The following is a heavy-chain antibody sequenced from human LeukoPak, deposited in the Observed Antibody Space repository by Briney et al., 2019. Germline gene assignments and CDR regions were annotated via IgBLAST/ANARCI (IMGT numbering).Heavy chain of an antibody. CDR3: ARTYGGNAGDAFDI. CDR1: GYTFTSYD. J-gene: IGHJ3*02. Sequence: ASVRVSCKASGYTFTSYDINWVRQAPGQGLEWMGWMNPNSGNTDYAQKFQGRVTMTRNTSISTAYMELSSLRSEDTAVYYCARTYGGNAGDAFDIWGQGTMVTVSS. CDR2: MNPNSGNT. V-gene: IGHV1-8*01. D-gene: IGHD4-23*01.